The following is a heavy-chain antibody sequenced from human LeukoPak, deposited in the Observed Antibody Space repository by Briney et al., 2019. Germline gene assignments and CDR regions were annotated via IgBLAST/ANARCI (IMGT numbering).Heavy chain of an antibody. D-gene: IGHD1-26*01. V-gene: IGHV3-53*01. CDR2: IYSTGST. CDR1: GFTVRSNY. CDR3: ARGGSRQPFDY. Sequence: GGSMRLSCAASGFTVRSNYMSWLRQTPGKGLEWVSVIYSTGSTFYADSVRGRFTISRDNSKNTLYLQMNSLRAEDTALYYCARGGSRQPFDYWGQGTLVTVSS. J-gene: IGHJ4*02.